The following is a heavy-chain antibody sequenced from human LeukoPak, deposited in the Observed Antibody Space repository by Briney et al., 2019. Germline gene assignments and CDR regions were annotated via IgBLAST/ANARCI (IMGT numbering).Heavy chain of an antibody. J-gene: IGHJ4*02. CDR3: AISPGYSSSWYLRDY. CDR2: IYSGGST. D-gene: IGHD6-13*01. V-gene: IGHV3-53*01. CDR1: GFTVSSNY. Sequence: GGSLRLSCAASGFTVSSNYMSWVRQAPGKGLEWVSVIYSGGSTYYADSVKGRFTISRDNSKNTLYLLMNSLRAEDTAVYYCAISPGYSSSWYLRDYWGQGTLVTVSS.